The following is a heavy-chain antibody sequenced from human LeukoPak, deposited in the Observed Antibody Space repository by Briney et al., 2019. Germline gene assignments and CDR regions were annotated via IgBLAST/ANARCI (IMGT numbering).Heavy chain of an antibody. CDR3: ARDSSYCSSTSCFGALFDY. V-gene: IGHV3-33*01. J-gene: IGHJ4*02. Sequence: PGGSLRLSCAASGFTFSRYGMHWVRQAPGKGLEWVAVIWNDGSKKYYSDSVKGRFTISRDDSKNTLYLQMNSPRAEDTAVYYCARDSSYCSSTSCFGALFDYWGQGTLVTVSS. CDR2: IWNDGSKK. CDR1: GFTFSRYG. D-gene: IGHD2-2*01.